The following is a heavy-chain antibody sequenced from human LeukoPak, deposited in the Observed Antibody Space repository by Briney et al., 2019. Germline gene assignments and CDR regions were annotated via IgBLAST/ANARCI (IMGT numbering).Heavy chain of an antibody. CDR2: IYYSGST. V-gene: IGHV4-59*12. CDR1: GGSISSYY. D-gene: IGHD6-19*01. Sequence: SETLSLTCTVSGGSISSYYWSWIRQPPGKGLEWIGYIYYSGSTNYNPSLKSRVTISVDTSKNQFSLKLSSVTAADTAVYYCARERIRGYSSGWPDYWGQGTLVTVSS. CDR3: ARERIRGYSSGWPDY. J-gene: IGHJ4*02.